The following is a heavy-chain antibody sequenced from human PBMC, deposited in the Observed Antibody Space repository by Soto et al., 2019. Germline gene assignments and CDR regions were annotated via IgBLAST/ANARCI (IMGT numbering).Heavy chain of an antibody. CDR1: GFTVSSYD. CDR3: ARGTMVRGTLDPGISGPLDY. D-gene: IGHD3-10*01. V-gene: IGHV3-13*01. J-gene: IGHJ4*02. CDR2: LGAGGDT. Sequence: EVQLVESGGGLVQPGRSLRLACAASGFTVSSYDMHWVRHVTEKRLDWVPTLGAGGDTYFPDSVKGRFTISRENAKNSLYLQMNNLGAGDTAVYYCARGTMVRGTLDPGISGPLDYWGQGTLVAVSS.